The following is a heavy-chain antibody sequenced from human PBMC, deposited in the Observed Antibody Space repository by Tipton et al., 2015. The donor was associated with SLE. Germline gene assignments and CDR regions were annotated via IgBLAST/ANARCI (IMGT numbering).Heavy chain of an antibody. J-gene: IGHJ4*02. CDR3: ARALQNYFDY. CDR1: GGSFSGYY. CDR2: INTSGST. V-gene: IGHV4-34*01. Sequence: TLSLTCAVYGGSFSGYYWSWIRQPPGKGLEWIGEINTSGSTNYNPSLKSRVTISVDTSKNQFSLKLSSVTAADTAVYYCARALQNYFDYWGQGTLVTVSS.